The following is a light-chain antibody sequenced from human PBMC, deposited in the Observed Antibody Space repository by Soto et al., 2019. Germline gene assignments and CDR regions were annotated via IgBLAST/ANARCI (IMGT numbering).Light chain of an antibody. CDR2: GAS. CDR3: QQCGSSPIT. J-gene: IGKJ5*01. V-gene: IGKV3-20*01. Sequence: EIVMTQSPATLSVSPGERATLSCRASQSVSSKLAWYQQKPGQAPRLLIYGASTRATGIPDRFSGSGSGTDFTLTISRLEPEDFAVYYCQQCGSSPITFGQGTRLEIK. CDR1: QSVSSK.